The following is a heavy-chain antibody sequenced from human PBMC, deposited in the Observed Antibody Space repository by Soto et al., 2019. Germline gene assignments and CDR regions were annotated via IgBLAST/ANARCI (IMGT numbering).Heavy chain of an antibody. CDR1: GFTFSSYA. V-gene: IGHV3-23*01. Sequence: GRSLTLSCAASGFTFSSYAMSWVLQAPGKGLEWVSGISGSGDSTYYADSVKGRFTISRDNSKNTLYPQMNSLRAEDTAVYYCAKGVPGIAVAGTGYFQHWGQGTLVTVSS. D-gene: IGHD6-19*01. CDR3: AKGVPGIAVAGTGYFQH. CDR2: ISGSGDST. J-gene: IGHJ1*01.